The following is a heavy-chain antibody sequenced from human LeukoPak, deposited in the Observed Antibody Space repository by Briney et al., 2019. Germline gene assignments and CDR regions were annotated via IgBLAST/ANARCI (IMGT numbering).Heavy chain of an antibody. CDR1: DGSISSYY. D-gene: IGHD5-24*01. CDR3: ARWDGYNYFYFDY. Sequence: SETLSLTCTVSDGSISSYYWNWIRQPPGKGPEWIGFIYDSGSTNYNPSLYSRLTISVDTSKNQFSLKLTSVTAADTAVYYCARWDGYNYFYFDYWGQGTLVTVSS. J-gene: IGHJ4*02. CDR2: IYDSGST. V-gene: IGHV4-59*01.